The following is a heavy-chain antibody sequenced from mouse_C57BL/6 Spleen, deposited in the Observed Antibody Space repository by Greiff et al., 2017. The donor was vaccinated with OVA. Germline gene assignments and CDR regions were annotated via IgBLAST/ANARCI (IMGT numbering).Heavy chain of an antibody. Sequence: RVESGGGLVKPGGSLKLSCAASGFTFSSYAMSWVRQTPEKRLAWVATISDGGSYTYYPDNVKGRFTISRDNANNNLYLQMSHLKSEDTAMDYCTREYGNDRYYFDYWGQGTTLTVAS. CDR3: TREYGNDRYYFDY. D-gene: IGHD2-10*02. CDR1: GFTFSSYA. CDR2: ISDGGSYT. V-gene: IGHV5-4*01. J-gene: IGHJ2*01.